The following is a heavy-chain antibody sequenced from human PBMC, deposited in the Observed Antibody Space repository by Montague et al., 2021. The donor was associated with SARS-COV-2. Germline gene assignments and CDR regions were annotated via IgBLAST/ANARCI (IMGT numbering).Heavy chain of an antibody. CDR1: GFSVSDSY. D-gene: IGHD6-25*01. Sequence: SLRLSCAASGFSVSDSYMNWVRQAPGKGPEWVSIIKAGNTYYTDSVKGRFTMSRDNSKNTLSLQMNSLRDEDTAVYYCARGLQQRSNFDYWGQGTLVTVSS. CDR2: IKAGNT. J-gene: IGHJ4*02. CDR3: ARGLQQRSNFDY. V-gene: IGHV3-53*01.